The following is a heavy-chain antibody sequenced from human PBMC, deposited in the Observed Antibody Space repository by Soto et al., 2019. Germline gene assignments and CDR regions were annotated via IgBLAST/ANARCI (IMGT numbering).Heavy chain of an antibody. CDR1: QITFSNYA. J-gene: IGHJ4*02. CDR2: ISGSGDYT. V-gene: IGHV3-23*01. Sequence: GGSLRLSCAASQITFSNYAMSWVRQAPGKGLEWVSAISGSGDYTYYADSVKGRFTISRDNSKNTLYLQMNSLRAEDTAVYYCAKPQPGIAVAGTPPTDYWGQGTRVTVCS. D-gene: IGHD6-19*01. CDR3: AKPQPGIAVAGTPPTDY.